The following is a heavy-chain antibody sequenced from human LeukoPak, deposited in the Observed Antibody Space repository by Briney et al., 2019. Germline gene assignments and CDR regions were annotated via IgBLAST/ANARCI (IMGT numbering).Heavy chain of an antibody. CDR2: IWYDGNEK. CDR3: ARDLARNYYGSGSYNYGMDV. Sequence: GGSLRLSCAASGFTFSSYGMHWVRQAPGKGLEWVAIIWYDGNEKYYADSVKGRFTISRENAKNSLYLQMNSLRAEDTAVYYCARDLARNYYGSGSYNYGMDVWGQGTTVTVSS. J-gene: IGHJ6*02. D-gene: IGHD3-10*01. V-gene: IGHV3-33*01. CDR1: GFTFSSYG.